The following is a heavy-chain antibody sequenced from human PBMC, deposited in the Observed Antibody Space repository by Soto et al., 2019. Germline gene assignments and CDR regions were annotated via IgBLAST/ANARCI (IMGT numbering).Heavy chain of an antibody. Sequence: ASVKVSCKASGYTSTAYYMHWVRQAPGQGLEWMGWINPNSGGTNFAQKFQGRVTMTRDTSINTAYMELSSLRSDDAAVYYCATDKEENKLLGFDNWSQGTLVTVSS. D-gene: IGHD2-15*01. CDR2: INPNSGGT. V-gene: IGHV1-2*02. CDR1: GYTSTAYY. J-gene: IGHJ4*02. CDR3: ATDKEENKLLGFDN.